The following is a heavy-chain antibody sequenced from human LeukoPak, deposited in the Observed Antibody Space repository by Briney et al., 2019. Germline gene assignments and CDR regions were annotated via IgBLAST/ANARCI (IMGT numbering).Heavy chain of an antibody. V-gene: IGHV4-59*01. CDR2: IYYSGST. Sequence: SETLSLTCAVSGGSISSYYWSWIRQPPGKGLEWIGYIYYSGSTNYNPSLKSRVTISVDTSKNQFSLKLSSVTAADTAVYYCARRANAFDIWGQGTMVTVSS. CDR1: GGSISSYY. CDR3: ARRANAFDI. J-gene: IGHJ3*02.